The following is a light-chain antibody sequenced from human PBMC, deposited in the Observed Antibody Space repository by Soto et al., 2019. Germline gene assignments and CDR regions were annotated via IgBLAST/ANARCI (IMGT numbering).Light chain of an antibody. J-gene: IGLJ3*02. CDR3: AAWDDTLNGQV. CDR2: RND. V-gene: IGLV1-36*01. Sequence: QSVLTQPPSVSAAPRQRVTISCSGSNSNIGNNAVNWYQQIPGKAPKVLIYRNDVVLSGVSDRFSGSKSGTSASLAISGLQSEDEDHYYCAAWDDTLNGQVFGGGTKLTVL. CDR1: NSNIGNNA.